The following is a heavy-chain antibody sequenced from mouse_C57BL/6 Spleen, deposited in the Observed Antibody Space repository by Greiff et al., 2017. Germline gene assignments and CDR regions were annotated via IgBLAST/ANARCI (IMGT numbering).Heavy chain of an antibody. CDR2: IYPRSGNT. D-gene: IGHD2-3*01. Sequence: VQLQPSGAELARPGASVKLSCKASGYTFTSSGISWVKQRTGPGLEWIGEIYPRSGNTYYNEKFKGQATLTADKSSSTAYMELRSLTSEDSAVYYCARGYDYVDYWGQGTTLTVSS. CDR3: ARGYDYVDY. V-gene: IGHV1-81*01. J-gene: IGHJ2*01. CDR1: GYTFTSSG.